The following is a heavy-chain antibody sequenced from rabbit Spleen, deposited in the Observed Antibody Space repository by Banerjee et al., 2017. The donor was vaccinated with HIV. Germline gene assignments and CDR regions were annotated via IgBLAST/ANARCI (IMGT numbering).Heavy chain of an antibody. D-gene: IGHD8-1*01. Sequence: QEQLEESGGGLVKPEGSLTLTCKASGFDLSSYYYMCWVRQAPGKGLELIACIDTSSGSTWYASWAKGRFIISKTSSTTVTLQMTSLTAADTATYFCARDAGRGDYIDGVFNLWGQGTLVTVS. CDR3: ARDAGRGDYIDGVFNL. CDR2: IDTSSGST. V-gene: IGHV1S45*01. CDR1: GFDLSSYYY. J-gene: IGHJ4*01.